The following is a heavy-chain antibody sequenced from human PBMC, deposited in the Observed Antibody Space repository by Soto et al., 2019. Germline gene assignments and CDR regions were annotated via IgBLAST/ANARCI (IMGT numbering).Heavy chain of an antibody. CDR3: ARQLAYCGGDCLTEHVDY. D-gene: IGHD2-21*02. Sequence: QAQLVQSGSEVKKPGASVKVSCEASGYTFTSYYMHWVRQAPGKGLEWMGWITPNSGDTQYAQQFRGRVTMTRDTSITTAYMEVKMLSSDDTAVYYCARQLAYCGGDCLTEHVDYWGPGTLVTVSS. CDR1: GYTFTSYY. V-gene: IGHV1-2*02. CDR2: ITPNSGDT. J-gene: IGHJ4*02.